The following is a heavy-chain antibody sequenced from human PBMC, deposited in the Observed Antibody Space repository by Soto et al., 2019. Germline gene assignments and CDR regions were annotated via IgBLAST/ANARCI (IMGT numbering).Heavy chain of an antibody. J-gene: IGHJ4*02. V-gene: IGHV3-11*05. CDR3: AREGPGGSSWYVDS. CDR1: GFTFSDYY. D-gene: IGHD6-13*01. Sequence: QVQLVESGGGLVKPGGSLRLSCAASGFTFSDYYMSWIRQAPGKGLEWLSYISSSSSYINYADSVKGRFTISRDNAKNSLYLQMSRLRAEDTAVYYCAREGPGGSSWYVDSWGQGTLVTVSS. CDR2: ISSSSSYI.